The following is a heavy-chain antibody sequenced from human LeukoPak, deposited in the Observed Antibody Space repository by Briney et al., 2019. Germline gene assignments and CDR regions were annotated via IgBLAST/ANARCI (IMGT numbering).Heavy chain of an antibody. V-gene: IGHV1-2*02. CDR1: GYTFTGYY. Sequence: ASVKVSCKASGYTFTGYYLHWVRQAPGQGLEWMGWINPTIGATNYAQKFQGRVTMTRDTSISTAYMELNRLISDDTAVYYCARDSPPGSIVVEPPGLYIWFDPWGQGTLVTVSS. D-gene: IGHD2-2*01. CDR2: INPTIGAT. J-gene: IGHJ5*02. CDR3: ARDSPPGSIVVEPPGLYIWFDP.